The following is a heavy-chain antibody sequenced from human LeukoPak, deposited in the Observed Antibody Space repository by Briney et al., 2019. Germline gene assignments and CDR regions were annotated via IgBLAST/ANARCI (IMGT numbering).Heavy chain of an antibody. J-gene: IGHJ6*02. CDR2: INHSGSA. V-gene: IGHV4-34*01. CDR1: GGSFSGYY. CDR3: ARDFHPPSYGMDV. Sequence: SETLSLTCAVSGGSFSGYYWTWIRQPPGKGLEWIGEINHSGSANYSPSLSSRVTISLDMSENQFSLKLSSVTAADTAVYYCARDFHPPSYGMDVWGQGTTVTVSS. D-gene: IGHD3-3*01.